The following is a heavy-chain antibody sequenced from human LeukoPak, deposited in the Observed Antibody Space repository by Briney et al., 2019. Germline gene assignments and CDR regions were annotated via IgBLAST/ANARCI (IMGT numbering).Heavy chain of an antibody. J-gene: IGHJ6*03. Sequence: GGSLRLSCAASGFKFSSYSMKWVRQAPGKGLEWVSFISSSSSYIYYADSVKGRFTISRDDAENSLYLQMNSLRAEDTAVYYCARDLFDYMDVWGKGTTVTVSS. CDR2: ISSSSSYI. D-gene: IGHD2-21*01. V-gene: IGHV3-21*01. CDR1: GFKFSSYS. CDR3: ARDLFDYMDV.